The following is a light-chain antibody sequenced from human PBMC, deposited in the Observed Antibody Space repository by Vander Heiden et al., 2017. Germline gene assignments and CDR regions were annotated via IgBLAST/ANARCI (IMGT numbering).Light chain of an antibody. CDR3: QAYDSTNVV. CDR1: SGSIASNC. V-gene: IGLV6-57*01. CDR2: EDN. Sequence: NFLLTQPHSVSESPGKTVTISCTRSSGSIASNCVQWYQQRPGSSPTTVIYEDNQRPSGVPDRFSGSIDSSSNSASLTISGLKTEDEADYYCQAYDSTNVVFGGGTKLTVL. J-gene: IGLJ2*01.